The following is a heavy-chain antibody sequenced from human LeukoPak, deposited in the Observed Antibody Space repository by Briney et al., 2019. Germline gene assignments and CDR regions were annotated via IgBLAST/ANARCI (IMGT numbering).Heavy chain of an antibody. CDR3: AKGTGRQQLAIDAFDI. J-gene: IGHJ3*02. Sequence: GGSLRLSCAASGFTFSNYAMSWVRQAPGKGLEWVSAISGSGGSTYYADSVKGRFTISRDNSKNTLYLQMNSLRAEDTAVYYCAKGTGRQQLAIDAFDIWGQGTMVTVSS. D-gene: IGHD6-13*01. CDR2: ISGSGGST. CDR1: GFTFSNYA. V-gene: IGHV3-23*01.